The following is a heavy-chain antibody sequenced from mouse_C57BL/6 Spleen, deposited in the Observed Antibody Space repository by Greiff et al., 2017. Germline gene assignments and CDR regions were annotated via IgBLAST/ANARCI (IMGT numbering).Heavy chain of an antibody. J-gene: IGHJ1*03. D-gene: IGHD1-1*01. Sequence: QVQLQQSGAELVMPGASVKLSCKASGYTFTSYWMHWVKQRPGQGLEWIGEIDPSDSYTNYNQKFKGKSTLTVDKSSSTAYMQLSSLTSEDSAVYYCARRAYYYGSSYGYFDVWGTGTTVTVSS. CDR3: ARRAYYYGSSYGYFDV. V-gene: IGHV1-69*01. CDR2: IDPSDSYT. CDR1: GYTFTSYW.